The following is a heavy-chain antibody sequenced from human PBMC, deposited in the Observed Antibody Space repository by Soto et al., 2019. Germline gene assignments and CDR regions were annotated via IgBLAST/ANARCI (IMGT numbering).Heavy chain of an antibody. D-gene: IGHD2-21*01. CDR1: GRSFSGYY. V-gene: IGHV4-34*01. CDR2: INHSGST. Sequence: QVQLQQWGAGLLKPSETLSLTCAVYGRSFSGYYWSWIRQPPGKGLEWIGEINHSGSTNYNPSLKSRVTISVDTSKNPFSLKLSSLTAAATAVYYCARAYGGDGFDYWGQGTLVTVSS. J-gene: IGHJ4*02. CDR3: ARAYGGDGFDY.